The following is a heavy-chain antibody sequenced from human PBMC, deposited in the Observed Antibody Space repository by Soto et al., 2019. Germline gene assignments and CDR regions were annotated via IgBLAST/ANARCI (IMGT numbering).Heavy chain of an antibody. V-gene: IGHV3-30*03. CDR1: GFAFSSYG. J-gene: IGHJ4*02. Sequence: QAQLVESGGGVVQPGRSLRLSCAASGFAFSSYGMHWVRQAPGTGLGWVAVISYDGSLQHYADSVKGRLTISKDNSKNMVLLQITSLRAEDTAVYYCVSDRGYGHASVPYSWGQGTLVSVSS. CDR2: ISYDGSLQ. CDR3: VSDRGYGHASVPYS. D-gene: IGHD5-18*01.